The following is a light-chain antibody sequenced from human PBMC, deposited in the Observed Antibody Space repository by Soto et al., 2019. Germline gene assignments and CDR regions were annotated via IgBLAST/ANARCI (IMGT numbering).Light chain of an antibody. Sequence: EIVLTQSPGILSLSPGDRATLSCRASQSVSNSYLAWYQQKPGQAPRLLMYAASNRATGIPDRFSGSGSGTDFTLTISRLEPEDFAVYYCQQFPTWTFGQGTKVEIK. V-gene: IGKV3-20*01. CDR3: QQFPTWT. CDR2: AAS. CDR1: QSVSNSY. J-gene: IGKJ1*01.